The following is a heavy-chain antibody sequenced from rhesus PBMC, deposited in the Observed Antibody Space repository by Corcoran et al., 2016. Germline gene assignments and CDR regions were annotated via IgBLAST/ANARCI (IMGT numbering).Heavy chain of an antibody. CDR2: INYGGDIT. CDR3: AKDGFDY. J-gene: IGHJ4*01. CDR1: VFTFSSSW. V-gene: IGHV3S42*01. Sequence: EVQLVDSGGGLAQPGGSLRLSCAASVFTFSSSWMNWARQTPGKGPEWISAINYGGDITYYADSVKGRFTISRDNSKNTLSLQMNSLRGEDTAVYYCAKDGFDYWGQGVLVTVSS.